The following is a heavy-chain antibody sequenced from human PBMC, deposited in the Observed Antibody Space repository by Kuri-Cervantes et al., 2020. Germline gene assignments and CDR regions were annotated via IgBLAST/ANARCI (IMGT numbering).Heavy chain of an antibody. CDR1: GGSFSGYY. J-gene: IGHJ2*01. D-gene: IGHD3-16*01. CDR2: INHSGST. Sequence: SETLSLTCAVYGGSFSGYYWSWIRQPPGKGLEWIGEINHSGSTNYNPSLKSRVTISVDTSKNQFSLKLSSVTAADTAVYYCARRGGISVGRWYFDLWGRGTLVTVSS. V-gene: IGHV4-34*01. CDR3: ARRGGISVGRWYFDL.